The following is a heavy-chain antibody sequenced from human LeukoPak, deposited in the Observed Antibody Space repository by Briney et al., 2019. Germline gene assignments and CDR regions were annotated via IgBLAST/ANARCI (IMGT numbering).Heavy chain of an antibody. CDR2: FGGGGGPT. D-gene: IGHD6-13*01. CDR1: GFTFSSYG. CDR3: SKDRRQLANVDY. V-gene: IGHV3-23*01. Sequence: GGSLRLSCVASGFTFSSYGMSWVRQAPGKGLEWVSGFGGGGGPTYYANSVKGRFTISRDNSKNTLYLQMNSLRADDTAEDYCSKDRRQLANVDYWGQGTLVTVSS. J-gene: IGHJ4*02.